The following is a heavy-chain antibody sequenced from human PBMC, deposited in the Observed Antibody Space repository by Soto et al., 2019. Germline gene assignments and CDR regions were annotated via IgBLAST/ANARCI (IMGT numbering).Heavy chain of an antibody. CDR3: AKDFLAVAGLNYFDY. CDR2: ISGNGASA. CDR1: GFTFSTYA. D-gene: IGHD6-19*01. Sequence: PGGSLRLSCAASGFTFSTYAMAWVRQAPGKGLEWVSAISGNGASAYYADSVQGRFTISRDNSQNPLFLQMNSLRAEDTSIYYCAKDFLAVAGLNYFDYWSQGTLVTVSS. V-gene: IGHV3-23*01. J-gene: IGHJ4*02.